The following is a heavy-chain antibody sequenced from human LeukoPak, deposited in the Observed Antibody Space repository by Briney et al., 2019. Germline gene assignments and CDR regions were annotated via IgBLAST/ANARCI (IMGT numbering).Heavy chain of an antibody. CDR2: INHSGST. CDR3: ARGPIPDIVATNRPLYYFDY. Sequence: PSETLSLTCAVYGGSFSGYYWSWIRQSPGKGLEWIGEINHSGSTNYNPSLKSRVTISVDTSKNQFSLKLSSVTAADTAVYYCARGPIPDIVATNRPLYYFDYWGQGTLVTVSS. V-gene: IGHV4-34*01. CDR1: GGSFSGYY. J-gene: IGHJ4*02. D-gene: IGHD5-12*01.